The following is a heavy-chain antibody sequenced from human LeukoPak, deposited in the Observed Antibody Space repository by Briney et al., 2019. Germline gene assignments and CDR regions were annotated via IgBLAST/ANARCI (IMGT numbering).Heavy chain of an antibody. CDR2: IRSKANSYAT. J-gene: IGHJ6*02. V-gene: IGHV3-73*01. CDR3: TGGYGDPSYYYYGMDA. CDR1: GFTFSGSA. Sequence: GGSLRLSCAASGFTFSGSAMHWVRQASGKGLEWVGRIRSKANSYATAYAASVKGRFTISRDDSKNTAYLQMNSLKTEDTAVYYCTGGYGDPSYYYYGMDAWGQGTTVTVSS. D-gene: IGHD4-17*01.